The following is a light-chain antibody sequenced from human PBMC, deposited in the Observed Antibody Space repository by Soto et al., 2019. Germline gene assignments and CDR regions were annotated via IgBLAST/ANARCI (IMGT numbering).Light chain of an antibody. V-gene: IGKV3-20*01. CDR1: QSVSSNS. CDR3: QQYGSSPRT. CDR2: LAS. Sequence: EIVLTQSPGTLSLSPGDRATLSCRASQSVSSNSLAWYQRKPGQAPRLLIYLASIRATGIPDRFSGSGSGTDFTLTINRLEPEDFAVYYCQQYGSSPRTFGQGTKVEVK. J-gene: IGKJ1*01.